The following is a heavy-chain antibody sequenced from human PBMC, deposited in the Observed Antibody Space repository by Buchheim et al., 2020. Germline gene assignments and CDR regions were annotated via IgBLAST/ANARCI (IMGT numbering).Heavy chain of an antibody. J-gene: IGHJ6*02. Sequence: QVQLVESGGGVVQPGRSLRLSCAASGFTFSSYAMHWVRQAPGKGLEWVAVKSYDGSNKYYADSVKGRFTISRDNSKNTLYLQMNSLRAEDTAVYYCARPPGSSWYYYGMDVWGQGTT. V-gene: IGHV3-30-3*01. CDR2: KSYDGSNK. D-gene: IGHD6-13*01. CDR3: ARPPGSSWYYYGMDV. CDR1: GFTFSSYA.